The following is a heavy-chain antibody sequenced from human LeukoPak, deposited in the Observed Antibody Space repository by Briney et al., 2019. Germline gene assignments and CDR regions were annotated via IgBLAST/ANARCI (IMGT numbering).Heavy chain of an antibody. V-gene: IGHV3-23*01. CDR1: GFTFSSYA. CDR2: ISANGRST. J-gene: IGHJ4*02. CDR3: ASVPLDSSGYYYSDY. D-gene: IGHD3-22*01. Sequence: QPGGSLRLSCAASGFTFSSYAMSWVRQAPGKGLEWVSSISANGRSTYYADSVKGRFTISRDNAKNSLYLQMNSLRAEDTAVYYCASVPLDSSGYYYSDYWGQGTLVTVSS.